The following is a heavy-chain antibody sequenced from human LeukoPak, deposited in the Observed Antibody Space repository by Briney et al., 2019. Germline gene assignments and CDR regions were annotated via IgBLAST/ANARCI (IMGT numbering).Heavy chain of an antibody. CDR3: ARRTFYSGYGPPSYGMDV. Sequence: PSETLSLTCTVSGASISSYYWGWIRQPPGKGLEWIGYIYYSGSTNYNPSLKSRVTISVDTSKNQFSLYLNSVTAADTAVYYCARRTFYSGYGPPSYGMDVWGQGTTVTVSS. V-gene: IGHV4-59*08. J-gene: IGHJ6*02. CDR1: GASISSYY. D-gene: IGHD5-12*01. CDR2: IYYSGST.